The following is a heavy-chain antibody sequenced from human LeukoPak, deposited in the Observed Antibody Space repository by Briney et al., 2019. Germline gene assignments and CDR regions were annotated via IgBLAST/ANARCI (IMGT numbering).Heavy chain of an antibody. V-gene: IGHV3-23*01. CDR3: AKLGLYGPLDY. Sequence: GGSLRLSCAASGFTFSSYAMSWVRQAPGKGLEWVSANSGGGSSTYYADSVKGRFTISRDNSKNTLYLQMNSLRAEDTAVYYCAKLGLYGPLDYWGQGTLVTVSS. CDR1: GFTFSSYA. J-gene: IGHJ4*02. CDR2: NSGGGSST. D-gene: IGHD4-17*01.